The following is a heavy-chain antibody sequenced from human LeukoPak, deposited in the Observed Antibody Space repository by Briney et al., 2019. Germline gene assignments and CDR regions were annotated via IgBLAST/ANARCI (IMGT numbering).Heavy chain of an antibody. CDR3: ARAGDSSGYFVSPYFNY. Sequence: GGSLRLSCVVSGFTFSNWWMSWVRQAPGKGLEYVANIKEDGSEKNYVDSAKGRFTISRDNAKNSLYLQMNSLRAEDTAVYYCARAGDSSGYFVSPYFNYWGQGTLVTVSS. CDR1: GFTFSNWW. D-gene: IGHD3-22*01. CDR2: IKEDGSEK. V-gene: IGHV3-7*04. J-gene: IGHJ4*02.